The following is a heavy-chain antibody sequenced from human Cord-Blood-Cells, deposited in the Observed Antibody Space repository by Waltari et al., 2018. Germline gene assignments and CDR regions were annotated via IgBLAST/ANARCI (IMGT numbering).Heavy chain of an antibody. CDR1: GGSFSGYY. D-gene: IGHD4-17*01. J-gene: IGHJ4*02. V-gene: IGHV4-34*01. CDR2: INHSGST. CDR3: ATRGDYGDFDY. Sequence: QVQLQQWGAGLLKPSETLSLTCAVYGGSFSGYYWSWIRQPPGKGLEWIGEINHSGSTNYNPSLKSRVTISVDTSKNQFSLKLSSVTAADTAVYYCATRGDYGDFDYWGQGTLVTVSS.